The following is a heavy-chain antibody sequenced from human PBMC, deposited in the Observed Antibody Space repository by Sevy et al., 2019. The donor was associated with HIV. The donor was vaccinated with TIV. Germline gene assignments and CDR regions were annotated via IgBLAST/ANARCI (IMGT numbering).Heavy chain of an antibody. CDR3: ARGAVIAYAFDI. V-gene: IGHV4-34*01. CDR2: INHSGST. CDR1: GGSFSGYY. Sequence: SETLSLTCAVYGGSFSGYYWSWIRQPPGKGLEWIGEINHSGSTNYNPSLKSGVTISVETSKNQFSLMLSSVTAADAAVYYCARGAVIAYAFDIWGQGTMVTVSS. D-gene: IGHD3-22*01. J-gene: IGHJ3*02.